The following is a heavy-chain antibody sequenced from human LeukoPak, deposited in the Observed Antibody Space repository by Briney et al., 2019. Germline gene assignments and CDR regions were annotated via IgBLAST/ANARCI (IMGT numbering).Heavy chain of an antibody. CDR2: INDSGGST. J-gene: IGHJ4*02. V-gene: IGHV3-23*01. CDR1: GFTFSNYA. CDR3: AKVYYYGSGSFIFDC. D-gene: IGHD3-10*01. Sequence: GGSLRLSCAASGFTFSNYAMNWVRQAPGKGLEWVSSINDSGGSTYYADSVKGRFTISRDNSKNTLFLQMNSLGAEDTAVYYCAKVYYYGSGSFIFDCWGQGTLVIVSS.